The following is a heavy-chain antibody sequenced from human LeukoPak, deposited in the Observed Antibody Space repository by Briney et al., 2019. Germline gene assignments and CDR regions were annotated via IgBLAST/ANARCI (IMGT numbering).Heavy chain of an antibody. CDR2: IYYSGST. J-gene: IGHJ4*02. CDR3: ARLRYSKSVVVDIYGDY. Sequence: SQTLSLTCTVSGGSISSGDYSWSWIRQPPGKGLEWIGYIYYSGSTYYNPSLKSRVTISVDTSKNQFSLKLSSVTAADTAVYYCARLRYSKSVVVDIYGDYWGQGTLVTVSS. CDR1: GGSISSGDYS. V-gene: IGHV4-30-4*01. D-gene: IGHD3-22*01.